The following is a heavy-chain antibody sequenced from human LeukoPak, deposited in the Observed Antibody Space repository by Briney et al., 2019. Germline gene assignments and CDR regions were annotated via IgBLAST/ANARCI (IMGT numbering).Heavy chain of an antibody. D-gene: IGHD5-18*01. V-gene: IGHV1-2*02. CDR3: ARDRSRYSDAKDAFDL. J-gene: IGHJ3*01. CDR1: GYTFTGYY. CDR2: INPDSGGT. Sequence: ASVRVSCKASGYTFTGYYMHWRRQAPGQGLEWMGWINPDSGGTVYAQKYKGRITMTRDTSISKVYMELSRLRPDDPAIYYCARDRSRYSDAKDAFDLWGQGTMVTVSS.